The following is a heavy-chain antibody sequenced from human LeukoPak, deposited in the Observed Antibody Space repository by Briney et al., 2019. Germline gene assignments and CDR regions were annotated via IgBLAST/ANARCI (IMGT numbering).Heavy chain of an antibody. CDR2: INHSGST. D-gene: IGHD5-12*01. J-gene: IGHJ4*02. CDR1: GGSFSGSY. Sequence: SETLSLTCAVYGGSFSGSYWSWIRQPPGKGLEWIGEINHSGSTNYNPSLKSRITISVDTSKNQFSLKLSSVTAADTAVYYCARTRYSGYDPFDYWGQGTLVTVSS. CDR3: ARTRYSGYDPFDY. V-gene: IGHV4-34*01.